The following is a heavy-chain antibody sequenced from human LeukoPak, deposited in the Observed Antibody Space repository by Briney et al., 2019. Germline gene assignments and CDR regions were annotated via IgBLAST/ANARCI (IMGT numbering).Heavy chain of an antibody. CDR1: GGSIITYY. Sequence: SETLSLTCTVSGGSIITYYWNWIRQPAGKGLEWIGRIYTSGSTNYNPSLKSRVTMSVDTSKNQFSLKLSSVTAADTAVYYCARTAYDFTYYFDYWGQGTLVTVSS. V-gene: IGHV4-4*07. CDR3: ARTAYDFTYYFDY. D-gene: IGHD3-3*01. J-gene: IGHJ4*02. CDR2: IYTSGST.